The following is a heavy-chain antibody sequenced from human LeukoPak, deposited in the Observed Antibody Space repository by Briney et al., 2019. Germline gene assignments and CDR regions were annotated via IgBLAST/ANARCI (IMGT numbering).Heavy chain of an antibody. CDR3: ARATVTLFDY. J-gene: IGHJ4*02. D-gene: IGHD4-17*01. Sequence: SETLSLTSTVSGGSISSYYWSWIRQPPGKGLEWIGYIYYSGSTNYNPSLKSRVTISVDTSKNQFSLKLSSVTAADTAVYYCARATVTLFDYWGQGTLVTVSS. CDR1: GGSISSYY. CDR2: IYYSGST. V-gene: IGHV4-59*01.